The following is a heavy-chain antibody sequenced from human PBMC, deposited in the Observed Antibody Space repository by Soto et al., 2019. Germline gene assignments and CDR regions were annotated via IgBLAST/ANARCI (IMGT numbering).Heavy chain of an antibody. CDR2: IYYSGST. J-gene: IGHJ3*02. V-gene: IGHV4-59*01. CDR1: GGSFSGYY. CDR3: AREGVKDYYGSGSDAIDI. Sequence: SETLSLTCAVYGGSFSGYYWTWIRQPPGTGLEWIGYIYYSGSTNYNPSLKSRVTISVDTSKNQFSLKLSSVTAADTAVYYCAREGVKDYYGSGSDAIDIWGQATMVTVSS. D-gene: IGHD3-10*01.